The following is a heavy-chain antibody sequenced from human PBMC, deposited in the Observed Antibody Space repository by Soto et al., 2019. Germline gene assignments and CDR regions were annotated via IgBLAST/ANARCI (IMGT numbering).Heavy chain of an antibody. CDR2: IYPGASDI. J-gene: IGHJ4*02. CDR1: GYTFIYFW. V-gene: IGHV5-51*01. Sequence: PGESLKISCQASGYTFIYFWVAWVRQVPGKGLEWMGVIYPGASDIRYSPSFEGHVTISADKSTNTAYLQWSSLEAADTAIYYCARGRDIVVVPAKGPYSSGWYYFDYWGQGTLVTVSS. CDR3: ARGRDIVVVPAKGPYSSGWYYFDY. D-gene: IGHD2-2*01.